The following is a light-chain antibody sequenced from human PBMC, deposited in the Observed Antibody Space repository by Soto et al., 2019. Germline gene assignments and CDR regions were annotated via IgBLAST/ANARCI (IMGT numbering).Light chain of an antibody. Sequence: DIQMTQSPSTLSASVGGRVTITCRASQSISSWLAWYQQKPGKAPKLLIYKASSLESGVPSRFSGSGSGTEFTLTISSLQPDDFATYYCQQYNSYSSFTFGPGTKVDIK. V-gene: IGKV1-5*03. CDR1: QSISSW. CDR2: KAS. J-gene: IGKJ3*01. CDR3: QQYNSYSSFT.